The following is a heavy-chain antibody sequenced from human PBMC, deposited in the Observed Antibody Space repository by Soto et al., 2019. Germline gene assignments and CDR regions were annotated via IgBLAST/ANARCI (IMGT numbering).Heavy chain of an antibody. V-gene: IGHV1-2*02. D-gene: IGHD4-17*01. Sequence: QVQLVQSGPEVKKPGASVRVSCKASGYTFTGYYIHWVRQAPGQGLEWMGWVSPLSGGTNLAQRFQDRGPLTRDTSINTADMELSSLIAGDTARYYCAREFDSGDFGLDLWGQGATVSVS. J-gene: IGHJ6*02. CDR3: AREFDSGDFGLDL. CDR1: GYTFTGYY. CDR2: VSPLSGGT.